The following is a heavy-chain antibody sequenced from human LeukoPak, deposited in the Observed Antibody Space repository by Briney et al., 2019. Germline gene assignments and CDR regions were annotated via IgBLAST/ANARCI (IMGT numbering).Heavy chain of an antibody. CDR2: INDDGRST. Sequence: GGSLRLSCAASGFTFSTYWMHWVRQAPGKGLVWVSRINDDGRSTSYADSVKGRYTITRDNAKNSLYLQMNSLRAEDTAVYYCARDGGSAWFLDYWGQGTLVTVSS. CDR3: ARDGGSAWFLDY. V-gene: IGHV3-74*01. D-gene: IGHD6-19*01. CDR1: GFTFSTYW. J-gene: IGHJ4*02.